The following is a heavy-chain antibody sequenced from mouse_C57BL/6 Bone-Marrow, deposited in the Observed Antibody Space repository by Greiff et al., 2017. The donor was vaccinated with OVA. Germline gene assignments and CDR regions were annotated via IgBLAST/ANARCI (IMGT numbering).Heavy chain of an antibody. Sequence: VQLQQSGPELVKPGASVKLSCKASGYTFTSYDINWVKQRPGQGLEWIGWIYPRDGSTKYNEKFKGKATLTVDTSSSTAYMELHSLTSEDSAVYFCASGNCGYAFDYWGQGTPVTVSS. V-gene: IGHV1-85*01. CDR2: IYPRDGST. CDR1: GYTFTSYD. J-gene: IGHJ4*01. CDR3: ASGNCGYAFDY. D-gene: IGHD2-1*01.